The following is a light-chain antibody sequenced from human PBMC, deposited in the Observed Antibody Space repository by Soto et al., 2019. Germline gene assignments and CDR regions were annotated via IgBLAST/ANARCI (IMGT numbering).Light chain of an antibody. CDR3: QVWDSSTCDV. Sequence: SYELTQPLSVSVDLGQTARITCGGNNIGSKNVHWYQQKPGQAPVLVIYRDSNRPSGIPERFSGSNSGNTATLAISRAQAGDEADYYCQVWDSSTCDVFGTGTKLTVL. J-gene: IGLJ1*01. CDR2: RDS. V-gene: IGLV3-9*01. CDR1: NIGSKN.